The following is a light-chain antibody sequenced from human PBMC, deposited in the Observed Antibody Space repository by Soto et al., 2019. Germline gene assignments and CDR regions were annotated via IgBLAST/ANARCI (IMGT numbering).Light chain of an antibody. V-gene: IGLV2-14*01. CDR1: SSDVGGYNY. CDR2: EVS. Sequence: LTQPASVSGSPGQSITISCTGTSSDVGGYNYVSWYQQHPGKAPKLIIYEVSDRPSGVSHRFSGSKSGNTASLTISGIQAEDEADYYCNSYTIISAPFVFGAGTKVTVL. CDR3: NSYTIISAPFV. J-gene: IGLJ1*01.